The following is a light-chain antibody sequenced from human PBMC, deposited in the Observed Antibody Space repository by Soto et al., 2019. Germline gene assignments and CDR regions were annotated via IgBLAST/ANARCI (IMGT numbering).Light chain of an antibody. CDR1: SSDVGDYNY. V-gene: IGLV2-14*01. Sequence: QSAVTQPASVSGSPGQSSTISCTGTSSDVGDYNYVSWYQHHPGKAPKLIIYEVSNRPSGVPNRFSGAKSGNTASLTISGLQAEDEADYYCSSYRTGSAFYVFGSGTKLTVL. J-gene: IGLJ1*01. CDR2: EVS. CDR3: SSYRTGSAFYV.